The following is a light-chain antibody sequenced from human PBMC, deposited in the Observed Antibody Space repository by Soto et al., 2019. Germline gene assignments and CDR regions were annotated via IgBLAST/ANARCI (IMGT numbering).Light chain of an antibody. CDR3: SSYTRNSTPGV. Sequence: QSALTQPASVSGSPGQSITISCTGTSSDVGGYNYVSWYQQHPGKAPKLMIYEVSNRPSGVSNRFSGSKSGNTASLTISGLQAEDEADYYCSSYTRNSTPGVFGGGTKLTVL. J-gene: IGLJ2*01. CDR2: EVS. V-gene: IGLV2-14*01. CDR1: SSDVGGYNY.